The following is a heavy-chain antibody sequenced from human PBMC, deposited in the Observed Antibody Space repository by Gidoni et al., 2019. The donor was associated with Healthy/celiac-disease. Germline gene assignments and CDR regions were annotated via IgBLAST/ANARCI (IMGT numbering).Heavy chain of an antibody. V-gene: IGHV4-34*01. CDR1: GGSFSGYY. CDR2: INHSGST. J-gene: IGHJ4*02. Sequence: QVQLQQWGAGLLKPSETLSLTCAVYGGSFSGYYWSWIRQPPGKGLEWIGEINHSGSTNYNPSLKSRVTISVDTSKNQFSLKLSSVTAADTAVYYCARGGPPYLIRYFGRSFDYWGQGTLVTVSS. CDR3: ARGGPPYLIRYFGRSFDY. D-gene: IGHD3-9*01.